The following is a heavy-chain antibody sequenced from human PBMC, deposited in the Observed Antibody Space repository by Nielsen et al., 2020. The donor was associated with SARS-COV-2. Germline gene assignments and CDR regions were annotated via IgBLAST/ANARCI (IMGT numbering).Heavy chain of an antibody. CDR3: ARDAMIVVVPAYYYYGMDV. V-gene: IGHV1-69*13. J-gene: IGHJ6*02. CDR1: GGTFSSYA. Sequence: SVKVSCKASGGTFSSYAISWVRQAPGQGLEWMGGIIPIFGTANYAQKFQGRVTITADESTSTAYMELSSLRSDDTAVYYCARDAMIVVVPAYYYYGMDVWGQGTTVTVSS. D-gene: IGHD3-22*01. CDR2: IIPIFGTA.